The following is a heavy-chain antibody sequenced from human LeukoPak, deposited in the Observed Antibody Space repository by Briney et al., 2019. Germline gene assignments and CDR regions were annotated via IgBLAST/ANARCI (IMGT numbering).Heavy chain of an antibody. D-gene: IGHD6-13*01. J-gene: IGHJ4*02. CDR2: IYPGDTDT. CDR1: GSIFNNYW. Sequence: GASLQISCKGSGSIFNNYWIGWGRPVPGKGLEWMGIIYPGDTDTRYSPSFQGQVTISADKSISTAYLQWSSLKASDTAMYYCARLPGYSSSWYDYWGQGTLVTVSS. V-gene: IGHV5-51*01. CDR3: ARLPGYSSSWYDY.